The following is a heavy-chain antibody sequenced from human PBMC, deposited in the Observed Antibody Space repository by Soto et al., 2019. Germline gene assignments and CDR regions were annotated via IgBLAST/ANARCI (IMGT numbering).Heavy chain of an antibody. CDR1: GVSISDYY. V-gene: IGHV4-59*01. CDR2: IHYSGST. CDR3: ASTAMVGGPRKYYYYGMDV. Sequence: SETLSLTCTVSGVSISDYYWSWIRQPPGKGLEWIGSIHYSGSTDYNPSLKSRVTISVDTSKNQFSLKLSSVTAADTAVYYCASTAMVGGPRKYYYYGMDVWGQGTTVTVSS. D-gene: IGHD5-18*01. J-gene: IGHJ6*02.